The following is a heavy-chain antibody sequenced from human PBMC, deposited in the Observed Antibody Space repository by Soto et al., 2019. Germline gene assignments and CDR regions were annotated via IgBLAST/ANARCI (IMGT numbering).Heavy chain of an antibody. CDR3: AREGYSSGYYYFDY. V-gene: IGHV1-46*01. D-gene: IGHD3-22*01. CDR1: GYTLTRHY. CDR2: INPGGGDT. Sequence: ASVKVSCKPSGYTLTRHYMHWLRQAPGQGLEWMGVINPGGGDTSYAQKFQGRVTMTGDTSTRTVYMELSSLRSEDTAVYYCAREGYSSGYYYFDYWGQGTLVTVSS. J-gene: IGHJ4*02.